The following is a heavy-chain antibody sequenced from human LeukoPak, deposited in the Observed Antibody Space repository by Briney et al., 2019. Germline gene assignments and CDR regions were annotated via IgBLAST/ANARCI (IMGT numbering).Heavy chain of an antibody. Sequence: PGGSLRLSCAASGFSFSVYEMHWVRQAPGKGLEWVSSINRGATHIYYADSLRGRFIISRDDAKNSLYLQMNSLRAEDTAVYYCVRLRRNSDSSGYYYYYDYWGQGTLVTVSS. V-gene: IGHV3-21*01. D-gene: IGHD3-22*01. CDR1: GFSFSVYE. J-gene: IGHJ4*02. CDR3: VRLRRNSDSSGYYYYYDY. CDR2: INRGATHI.